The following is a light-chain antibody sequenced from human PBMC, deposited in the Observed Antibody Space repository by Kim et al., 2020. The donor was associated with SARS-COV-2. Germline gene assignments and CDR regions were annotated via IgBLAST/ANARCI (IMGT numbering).Light chain of an antibody. Sequence: SPGERATLSCRASQSVSSYLAWYQQKPGKAPRLLIYDASNRATGIPARFSGSGSGTDFTLTISSLEPEDFAVYYCQQRSNWPRATFGGGTKVDIK. CDR3: QQRSNWPRAT. V-gene: IGKV3-11*01. CDR2: DAS. CDR1: QSVSSY. J-gene: IGKJ4*01.